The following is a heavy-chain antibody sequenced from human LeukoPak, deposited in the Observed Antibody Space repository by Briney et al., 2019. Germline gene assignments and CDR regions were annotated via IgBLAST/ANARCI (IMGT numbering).Heavy chain of an antibody. CDR2: FDPEDGET. J-gene: IGHJ6*02. V-gene: IGHV1-24*01. CDR3: ARDRQRWLQRKTRDYYYYGMDV. D-gene: IGHD5-24*01. CDR1: GYTLTELS. Sequence: GASVKVSCKVSGYTLTELSMHWVRQAPGKGLEWMGGFDPEDGETIYAQKFQGRVTMTEDTSTDTAYMELSSLRSEDTAVYYCARDRQRWLQRKTRDYYYYGMDVWGQGTTVTVSS.